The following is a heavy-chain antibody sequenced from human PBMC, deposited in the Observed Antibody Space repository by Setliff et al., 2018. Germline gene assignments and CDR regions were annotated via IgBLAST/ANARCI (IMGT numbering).Heavy chain of an antibody. CDR2: ISPYNGHT. CDR3: ARVESMVRGKNILRHFDY. V-gene: IGHV1-18*01. J-gene: IGHJ4*02. Sequence: ASVKVSCKTSGYLLTSYGLTWVRQAPGQGLDWMGWISPYNGHTNYAQKLQGRVTMTTDTSTNTAYLELRSLISDDTAVYFCARVESMVRGKNILRHFDYWGQGIQVTAPQ. CDR1: GYLLTSYG. D-gene: IGHD3-10*01.